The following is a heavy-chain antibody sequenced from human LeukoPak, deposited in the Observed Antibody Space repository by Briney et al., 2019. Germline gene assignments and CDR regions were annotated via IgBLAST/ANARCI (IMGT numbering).Heavy chain of an antibody. J-gene: IGHJ4*02. CDR1: GGSISSYY. CDR3: ARGSSGWFFDY. Sequence: SETLSLTCTVSGGSISSYYWSWIRQPPGKGLEWIGYIYYSGSTNYNPSLKSRVTISVDTSKNQFSLKLSSVTAADTAVYYCARGSSGWFFDYWGQGTLVTVSS. CDR2: IYYSGST. V-gene: IGHV4-59*01. D-gene: IGHD6-19*01.